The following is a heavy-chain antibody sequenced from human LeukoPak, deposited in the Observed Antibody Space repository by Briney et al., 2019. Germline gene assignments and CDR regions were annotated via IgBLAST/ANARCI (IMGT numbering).Heavy chain of an antibody. J-gene: IGHJ3*02. CDR1: GFTFSSYG. D-gene: IGHD3-9*01. Sequence: GGSLRLSCAASGFTFSSYGMHWVRQAPGKGLEWVAFILYDGSNKYYADSVKGRFTISRDNSKNTLYLQMNSLRAEDTAVYYCAREAPILTGYYLVRNAFDIWGQGTIVTVSS. CDR2: ILYDGSNK. V-gene: IGHV3-30*02. CDR3: AREAPILTGYYLVRNAFDI.